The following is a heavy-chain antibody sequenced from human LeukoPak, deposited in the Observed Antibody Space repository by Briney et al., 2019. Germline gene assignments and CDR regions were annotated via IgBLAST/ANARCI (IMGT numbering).Heavy chain of an antibody. D-gene: IGHD6-19*01. Sequence: GGSLRLSCAASGFTFDDNAMHWVRQAPGKGLEWVSGISWNSGSIAYADSVRGRFTISRDNAKNTLYLQMNSLRAEDTAVYYCARVTAVAGTSVGVDAWGQGILVTVS. V-gene: IGHV3-9*01. CDR1: GFTFDDNA. J-gene: IGHJ4*02. CDR3: ARVTAVAGTSVGVDA. CDR2: ISWNSGSI.